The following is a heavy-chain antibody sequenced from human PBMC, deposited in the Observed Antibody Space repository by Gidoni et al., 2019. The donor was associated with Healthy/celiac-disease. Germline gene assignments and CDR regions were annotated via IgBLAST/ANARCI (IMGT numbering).Heavy chain of an antibody. Sequence: QLQLQESGPGLVKPSETLSLTFTVSGGSISSSSYYWGWNRQPPGKGLEWIGSIYYSGSTYYNPSLKSRVTISVDTSKNQFSLKLSSVTAADTAVYYCARETPQTAVAGTPGFDYWGQGTLVTVSS. J-gene: IGHJ4*02. CDR1: GGSISSSSYY. D-gene: IGHD6-19*01. CDR3: ARETPQTAVAGTPGFDY. CDR2: IYYSGST. V-gene: IGHV4-39*07.